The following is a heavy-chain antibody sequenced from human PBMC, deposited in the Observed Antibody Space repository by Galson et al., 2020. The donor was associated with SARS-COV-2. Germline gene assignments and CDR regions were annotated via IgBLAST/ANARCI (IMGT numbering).Heavy chain of an antibody. D-gene: IGHD5-12*01. CDR2: IYSSGTT. Sequence: SETLSLTCTVSGGSITSSYWSWIRQSAGKGLEWIGRIYSSGTTNYSPSLHSRVSMSIDTSKNQFSLKLNSLTAADTAVYYCAGGLTGSGYNSWGQGTLVTVSS. CDR3: AGGLTGSGYNS. J-gene: IGHJ4*02. V-gene: IGHV4-4*07. CDR1: GGSITSSY.